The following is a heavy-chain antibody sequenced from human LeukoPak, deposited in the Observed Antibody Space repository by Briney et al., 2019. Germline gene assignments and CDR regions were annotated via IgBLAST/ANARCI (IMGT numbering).Heavy chain of an antibody. D-gene: IGHD3-22*01. CDR1: GITLSNYG. Sequence: GGSLRLSCAVSGITLSNYGMSWVRQAPGKGLEWVAGISGRGGGTNYADSVKGRFTISRDNNKNTLYLQMNSLRAEDTAVYFCAKRGVVIRVILVGFHKEAYYFDSWGQGALVTVSS. CDR3: AKRGVVIRVILVGFHKEAYYFDS. CDR2: ISGRGGGT. V-gene: IGHV3-23*01. J-gene: IGHJ4*02.